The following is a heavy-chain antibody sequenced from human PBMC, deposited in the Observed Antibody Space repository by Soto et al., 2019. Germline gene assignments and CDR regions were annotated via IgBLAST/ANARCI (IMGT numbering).Heavy chain of an antibody. V-gene: IGHV4-59*01. CDR2: IYYSGST. CDR1: GGSISSYY. Sequence: SETLSLTCTVSGGSISSYYWSWIRQPPGKGLEWIGYIYYSGSTNYNPSLKSRVTISVDTSKNQFSLKLSSVTAADTAVYYCATSLYGDYTTFDYWGQGTLVTVSS. J-gene: IGHJ4*02. D-gene: IGHD4-17*01. CDR3: ATSLYGDYTTFDY.